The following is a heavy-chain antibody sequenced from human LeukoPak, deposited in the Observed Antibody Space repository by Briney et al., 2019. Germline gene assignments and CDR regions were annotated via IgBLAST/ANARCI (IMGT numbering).Heavy chain of an antibody. V-gene: IGHV4-34*01. CDR2: INHSGST. D-gene: IGHD2-2*01. CDR1: GVSFSGYY. Sequence: SETLSLTCAVYGVSFSGYYWSWIRQPPGKGLEWIGEINHSGSTNYNPSLKSRVTISVDTSKNQFSLKLSSVTAADTAVYYCARPLGYCSSTSCPQSWFDPWGQGTLVTVSS. J-gene: IGHJ5*02. CDR3: ARPLGYCSSTSCPQSWFDP.